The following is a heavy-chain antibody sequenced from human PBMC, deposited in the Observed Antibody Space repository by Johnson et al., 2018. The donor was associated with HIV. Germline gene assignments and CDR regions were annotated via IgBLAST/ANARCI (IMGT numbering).Heavy chain of an antibody. CDR3: ARRDSVSLVFDL. Sequence: VQLVESGGCVVRPGGSLRLSCAASGFTFDDYGMSWVRQAPGKGLVWVSGVNWNGDIKGYAYSVQGRCTISSDNDKSTVYMQINNLRAEDTAVDYCARRDSVSLVFDLWGQGTMVTVSS. CDR2: VNWNGDIK. J-gene: IGHJ3*01. D-gene: IGHD1-26*01. V-gene: IGHV3-20*04. CDR1: GFTFDDYG.